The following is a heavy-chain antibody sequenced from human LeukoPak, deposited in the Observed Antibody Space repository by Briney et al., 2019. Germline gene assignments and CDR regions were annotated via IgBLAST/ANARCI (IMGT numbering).Heavy chain of an antibody. Sequence: PGGSLRLSCAASGPSLSNYGMHWVRQAPGKGLEWVAVISYDGSNKYYADSVKGRFTISRDNSKNTLYLQMNSLRTEDTAVYYCAKGPGGKVVNDYWGQGTLVTVS. V-gene: IGHV3-30*18. CDR2: ISYDGSNK. D-gene: IGHD2-2*01. J-gene: IGHJ4*02. CDR3: AKGPGGKVVNDY. CDR1: GPSLSNYG.